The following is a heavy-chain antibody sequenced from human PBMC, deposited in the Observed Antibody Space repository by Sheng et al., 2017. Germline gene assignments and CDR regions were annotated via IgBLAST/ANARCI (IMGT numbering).Heavy chain of an antibody. CDR1: GGTFSSYA. Sequence: QVQLVQSGAEVKKPGSSVKVSCKASGGTFSSYAISWVRQAPGQGLEWMGGIIPILGIANYAQKFQGRVTITADKSTSTAYMELSSLRSEDTAVYYCARVSGYSSGWYYFDYWGQGTLVTVSS. D-gene: IGHD6-19*01. CDR2: IIPILGIA. CDR3: ARVSGYSSGWYYFDY. J-gene: IGHJ4*02. V-gene: IGHV1-69*04.